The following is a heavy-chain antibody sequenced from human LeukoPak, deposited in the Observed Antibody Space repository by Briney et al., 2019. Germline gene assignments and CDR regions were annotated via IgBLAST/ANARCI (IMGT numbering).Heavy chain of an antibody. CDR1: GGSISSYY. CDR3: GREVSEDYDFLSGYSPGAFDI. CDR2: IYYSGST. D-gene: IGHD3-3*01. Sequence: SETLSLTCTVSGGSISSYYWSWIRQPPGKGLEWIGYIYYSGSTNYNPSLKSRVTISVDTSKNQFSLKLRTVTAADTAVYYCGREVSEDYDFLSGYSPGAFDIWGQGTMVTVSS. V-gene: IGHV4-59*01. J-gene: IGHJ3*02.